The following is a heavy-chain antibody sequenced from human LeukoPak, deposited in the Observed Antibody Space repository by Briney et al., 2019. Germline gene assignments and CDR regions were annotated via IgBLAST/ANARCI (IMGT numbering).Heavy chain of an antibody. J-gene: IGHJ4*02. D-gene: IGHD3-22*01. V-gene: IGHV3-53*01. CDR2: IYSGGST. CDR1: GFTVSSNY. Sequence: PGGSLRLSCAASGFTVSSNYMSWVRQAPGKGLEWVSVIYSGGSTYYADSVKGRFTISRDNSKNTLYLQMNSLRAEDTAVYYCARDPSGYYSTWGQRTLVTVSS. CDR3: ARDPSGYYST.